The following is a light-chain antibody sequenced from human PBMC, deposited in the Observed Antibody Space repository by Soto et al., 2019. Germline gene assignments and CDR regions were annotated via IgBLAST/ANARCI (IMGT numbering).Light chain of an antibody. CDR2: RAS. V-gene: IGKV1-5*03. Sequence: DIQMTQTPSTLSASVGDRVTISCRARQSISDWLAWYQQKPGKAPRLLIYRASTLQSGVPSRFRGSGSGTEFTLTISDLQADDYASYYCQQYHIYSWTFGQGTTVGIK. CDR3: QQYHIYSWT. CDR1: QSISDW. J-gene: IGKJ1*01.